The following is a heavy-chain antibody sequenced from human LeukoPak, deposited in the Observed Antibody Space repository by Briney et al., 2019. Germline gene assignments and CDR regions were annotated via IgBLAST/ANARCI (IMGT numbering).Heavy chain of an antibody. D-gene: IGHD2-21*02. CDR1: GGSMSSSGRY. CDR3: ARNMTAISRLDVFDI. Sequence: SETLSLTCTVSGGSMSSSGRYWGWIRQSPVKGLEWIGSIYYSGSTYYNPSLKSRVTISVDTSKNQFSLELRSVTAADTAIYYCARNMTAISRLDVFDIWGPGTMVTVS. V-gene: IGHV4-39*01. CDR2: IYYSGST. J-gene: IGHJ3*02.